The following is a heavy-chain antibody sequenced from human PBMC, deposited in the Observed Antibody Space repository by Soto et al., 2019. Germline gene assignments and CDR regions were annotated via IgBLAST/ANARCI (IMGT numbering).Heavy chain of an antibody. D-gene: IGHD5-12*01. Sequence: SETLSLTCTVSGGAISSYYWSWIRQPPGKGLEWIGYIYYSGSTNYNPSLKSRVTISVDTSKNQFSLKLSSVTAADTAVYYCARAATTHFDYWGQGTLVTVSS. CDR1: GGAISSYY. J-gene: IGHJ4*02. V-gene: IGHV4-59*01. CDR3: ARAATTHFDY. CDR2: IYYSGST.